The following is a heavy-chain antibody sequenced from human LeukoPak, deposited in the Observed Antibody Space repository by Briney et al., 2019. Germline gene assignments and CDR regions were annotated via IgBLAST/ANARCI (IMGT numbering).Heavy chain of an antibody. CDR1: GFTFDDYA. Sequence: GGSLRLSGAASGFTFDDYAMHWVRQAPGKGLEWVSGISWNSGSIGYADSVKDRFTISRDNAKNSLYLQMNSLRAEDTAVYYCARQGSKLELPDYWGQGTLVTVSS. V-gene: IGHV3-9*01. D-gene: IGHD1-7*01. CDR3: ARQGSKLELPDY. CDR2: ISWNSGSI. J-gene: IGHJ4*02.